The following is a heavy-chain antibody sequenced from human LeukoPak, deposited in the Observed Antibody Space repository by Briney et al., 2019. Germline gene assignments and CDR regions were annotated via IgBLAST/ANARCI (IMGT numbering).Heavy chain of an antibody. J-gene: IGHJ6*03. CDR3: ASPSTYEAGYFYYLDV. V-gene: IGHV4-39*01. CDR1: GDSISSSGHD. D-gene: IGHD3-22*01. Sequence: SETLSLTCSVSGDSISSSGHDWGWIRQPPGKGLEWIGSVYYSGNTYYNPSLKSRVTISVDTSKNQFSLKLSSVTAADTAVYYCASPSTYEAGYFYYLDVWGKGTTVTVSS. CDR2: VYYSGNT.